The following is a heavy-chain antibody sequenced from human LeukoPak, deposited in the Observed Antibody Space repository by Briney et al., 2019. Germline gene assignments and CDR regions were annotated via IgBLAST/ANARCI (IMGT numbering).Heavy chain of an antibody. D-gene: IGHD3-10*01. CDR3: ASYGSRTYRDPYFDS. V-gene: IGHV4-30-4*07. CDR1: GGSISGDVYS. J-gene: IGHJ4*02. Sequence: MPSETLSLTCAVSGGSISGDVYSWSWIRQPPGKGLEWIGYIYFSGSTYYNPSLKSRVTISVDTSKNQFSLRLTSVTAADTAVYYCASYGSRTYRDPYFDSWGQGTLVTVSS. CDR2: IYFSGST.